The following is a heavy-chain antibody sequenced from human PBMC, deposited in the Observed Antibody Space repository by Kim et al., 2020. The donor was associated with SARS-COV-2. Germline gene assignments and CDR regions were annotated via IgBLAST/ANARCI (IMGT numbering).Heavy chain of an antibody. CDR1: GGSISSYY. J-gene: IGHJ3*02. D-gene: IGHD3-3*01. V-gene: IGHV4-59*01. Sequence: SETLSLTCTVSGGSISSYYWSWIRQPPGKGLEWIGYIYYSGSTNYNPSLKSRVTISVDTSKNQFSLKLSSVTAADTAVYYCAVYGALYDFWSGYYNGHGAFDIWGQGTMVTVSS. CDR3: AVYGALYDFWSGYYNGHGAFDI. CDR2: IYYSGST.